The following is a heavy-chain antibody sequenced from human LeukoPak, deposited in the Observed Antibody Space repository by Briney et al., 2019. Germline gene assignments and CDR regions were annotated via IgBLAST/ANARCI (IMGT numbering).Heavy chain of an antibody. CDR1: GFTFSSFW. V-gene: IGHV3-7*01. Sequence: PGGSLRLSCAASGFTFSSFWMSWVRQDPGKGLEWVANIKQDGSDKYYVDSVKGRFTISRDNAKNSLYLQMNSLRAEDTAVYYCAREPYYYDSSGQDYWGQGTLVTVSS. CDR3: AREPYYYDSSGQDY. J-gene: IGHJ4*02. CDR2: IKQDGSDK. D-gene: IGHD3-22*01.